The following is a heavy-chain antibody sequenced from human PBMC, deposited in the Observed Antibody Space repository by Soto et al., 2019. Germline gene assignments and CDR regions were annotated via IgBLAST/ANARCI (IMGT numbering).Heavy chain of an antibody. CDR1: GFPFSIYS. Sequence: EVQLVESGGGLVQPGGSLRLTCVASGFPFSIYSMNWVRQAPGKGLEWSSYITSDTNTIKYADSVKGRFTISRDNAKNLVYLQMSSLRDEETGVCFCGRSGVGHFDYWDHGPVVIGSS. V-gene: IGHV3-48*02. CDR3: GRSGVGHFDY. CDR2: ITSDTNTI. D-gene: IGHD2-15*01. J-gene: IGHJ4*01.